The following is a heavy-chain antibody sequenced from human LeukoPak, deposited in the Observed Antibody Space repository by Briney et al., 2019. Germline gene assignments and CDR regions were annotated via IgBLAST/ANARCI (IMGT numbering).Heavy chain of an antibody. D-gene: IGHD3-10*01. CDR3: AREYGSGSRALDY. J-gene: IGHJ4*02. CDR1: NGSISSYY. CDR2: IYTSGTT. V-gene: IGHV4-4*07. Sequence: SETLSLTCTVSNGSISSYYWSWIRQPAGKGLEWIGRIYTSGTTNYSPSLKSRVTMSVDTSKDQFSLKLNSETAADTAVYYCAREYGSGSRALDYWARELWSPSPQ.